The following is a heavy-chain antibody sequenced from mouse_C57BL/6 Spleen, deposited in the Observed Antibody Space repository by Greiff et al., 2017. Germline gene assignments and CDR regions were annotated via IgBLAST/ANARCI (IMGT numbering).Heavy chain of an antibody. Sequence: QVQLQQPGAELVKPGASVKLSCKASGYTFTSYWMHWVKQRPGQGLEWIGMIHPNSGSTNYNEKFKSKATLTVDKSSSTAYMQLSILTSEDSAVYYCARSTVPYAMDYWGQGTSVTVSS. CDR2: IHPNSGST. CDR3: ARSTVPYAMDY. V-gene: IGHV1-64*01. D-gene: IGHD1-1*01. J-gene: IGHJ4*01. CDR1: GYTFTSYW.